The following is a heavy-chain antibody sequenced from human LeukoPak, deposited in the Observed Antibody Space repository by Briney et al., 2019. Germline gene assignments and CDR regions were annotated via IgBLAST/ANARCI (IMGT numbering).Heavy chain of an antibody. CDR3: ARVASISVAGTRPYYMDV. Sequence: ASVKVSCKASGYTFTSYGISWVRQAPGQGLEWMGWISAYNGNTNYAQKLQGRVTMTTDTSTSTAYMELRSLRSDDTAVYYCARVASISVAGTRPYYMDVWGQGTTVTVSS. D-gene: IGHD6-19*01. J-gene: IGHJ6*03. CDR1: GYTFTSYG. V-gene: IGHV1-18*01. CDR2: ISAYNGNT.